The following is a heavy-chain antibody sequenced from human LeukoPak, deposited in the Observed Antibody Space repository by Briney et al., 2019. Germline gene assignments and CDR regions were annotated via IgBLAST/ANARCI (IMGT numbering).Heavy chain of an antibody. V-gene: IGHV4-4*07. D-gene: IGHD3-9*01. Sequence: SETLSLTCTVSGVSTTSYHWSWIRQFAGKKLEWLGRVHADGTSNYNPSLKSRVTMSVDTSKNQFSLILTSVTAADTAVYYCARDGLYTSGYSYFHYWGHGTLVTVSS. J-gene: IGHJ4*01. CDR1: GVSTTSYH. CDR2: VHADGTS. CDR3: ARDGLYTSGYSYFHY.